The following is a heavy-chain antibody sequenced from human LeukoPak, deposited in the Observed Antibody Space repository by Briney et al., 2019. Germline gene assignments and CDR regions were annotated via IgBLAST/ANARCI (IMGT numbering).Heavy chain of an antibody. CDR2: INPNSGGT. D-gene: IGHD3-22*01. CDR3: ARDRRYYYDSSGLPAGY. V-gene: IGHV1-2*02. CDR1: GYTFTGYY. J-gene: IGHJ4*02. Sequence: GASVKVSCKASGYTFTGYYMHWVRQAPGRGLEWMGWINPNSGGTNYAQKFQGRVTMTRDTSISTAYMELSRLRSDDTAVYYCARDRRYYYDSSGLPAGYWGQGTLVTVSS.